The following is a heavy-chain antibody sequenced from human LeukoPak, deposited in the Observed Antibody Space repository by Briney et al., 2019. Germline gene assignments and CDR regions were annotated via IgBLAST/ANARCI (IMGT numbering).Heavy chain of an antibody. CDR1: GGSFSGYY. D-gene: IGHD6-13*01. V-gene: IGHV4-59*10. Sequence: PSETLSLTCAVYGGSFSGYYWSWIRQPPGKGLEWIGRIYTSGSTNYNPSLKSRVTMSVDTSKNQFSLKLSSVTAADTAVYYCASQYSSSWYFRHAFDIWGQGTMVTVSS. J-gene: IGHJ3*02. CDR2: IYTSGST. CDR3: ASQYSSSWYFRHAFDI.